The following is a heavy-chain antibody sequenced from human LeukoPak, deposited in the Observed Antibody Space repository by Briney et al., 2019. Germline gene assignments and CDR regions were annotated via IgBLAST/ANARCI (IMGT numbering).Heavy chain of an antibody. J-gene: IGHJ4*02. CDR2: ISGSGGSS. V-gene: IGHV3-23*01. CDR1: GFTFSSYA. Sequence: GGSLRLSCAASGFTFSSYAMSWVRQAPGKGLEWVSAISGSGGSSYYADSVKGRFTISRDNSKNTLYLQMNSLRAEDTAVYYCAKAMAVAGTSIGYWGQGTLVTVSS. D-gene: IGHD6-19*01. CDR3: AKAMAVAGTSIGY.